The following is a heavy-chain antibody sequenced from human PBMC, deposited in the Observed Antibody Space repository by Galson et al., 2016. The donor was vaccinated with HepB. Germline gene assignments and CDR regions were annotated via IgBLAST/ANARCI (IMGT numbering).Heavy chain of an antibody. V-gene: IGHV1-69*10. Sequence: SVKVSCKASGGTFSSYAINWVRQAPGQGLEWMGGIIPIFGIANYAQKFQGRVTITADRSTSTAYMELSSLRSEDTAVYFCARAPYSGNYNTPLDYWGQGTLVTVSS. J-gene: IGHJ4*02. CDR2: IIPIFGIA. CDR1: GGTFSSYA. CDR3: ARAPYSGNYNTPLDY. D-gene: IGHD1-26*01.